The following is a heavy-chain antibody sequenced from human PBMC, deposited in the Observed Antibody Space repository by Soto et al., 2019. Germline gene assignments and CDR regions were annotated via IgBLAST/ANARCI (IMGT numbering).Heavy chain of an antibody. CDR2: IGVGSGNR. Sequence: ASVKVSCKASGFTFTSSAVQWVRQARGQRLEWIGWIGVGSGNRHYAQKFQERVTITRDMSTNTAYMELSSLRSEDTALYYCAALGVNFDHWGQGTLVTVSS. CDR3: AALGVNFDH. CDR1: GFTFTSSA. J-gene: IGHJ4*02. D-gene: IGHD2-8*01. V-gene: IGHV1-58*01.